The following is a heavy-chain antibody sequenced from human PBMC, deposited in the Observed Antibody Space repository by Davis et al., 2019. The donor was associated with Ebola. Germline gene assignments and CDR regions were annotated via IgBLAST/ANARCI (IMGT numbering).Heavy chain of an antibody. CDR1: GGSFSGYY. V-gene: IGHV3-53*03. D-gene: IGHD6-25*01. Sequence: ETLSLTCAVYGGSFSGYYWSWIRQPPGKGLEWVSVIYSGGTTYYANSVKGRFTISRDSSKNTLSLQMNSLRVEDTAVYYCARAVQGVAATVPYYFYGMDVWGQGTTVTVSS. CDR2: IYSGGTT. CDR3: ARAVQGVAATVPYYFYGMDV. J-gene: IGHJ6*02.